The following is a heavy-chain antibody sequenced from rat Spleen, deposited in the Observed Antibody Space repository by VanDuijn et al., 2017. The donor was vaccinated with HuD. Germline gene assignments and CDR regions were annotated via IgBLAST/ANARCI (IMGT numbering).Heavy chain of an antibody. CDR2: INYDGSST. V-gene: IGHV5-29*01. CDR1: GFTFSNYG. J-gene: IGHJ2*01. Sequence: EVQLVESGGGLVQPGRSLKLSCAASGFTFSNYGIARVCQAPTKGLEWVATINYDGSSTYYRDSVKGRFTISRDNAKSTLYLQMDSLRSEDTATYYCARLGTEAIGNWFTFWGQGVKVTVSS. D-gene: IGHD1-11*01. CDR3: ARLGTEAIGNWFTF.